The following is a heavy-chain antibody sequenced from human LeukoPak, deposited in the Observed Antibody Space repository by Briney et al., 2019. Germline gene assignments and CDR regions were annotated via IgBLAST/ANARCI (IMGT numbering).Heavy chain of an antibody. CDR2: INAGNGNT. Sequence: ASVKVSCKASGYTFTSYAMHWVRQAPGQRLEWMGWINAGNGNTKYSQKFQGRVTMTRDTSTNTVYMELSSLRSEDTAVYYCASGSYYYDSSGLDYWGQGTLVTVSS. V-gene: IGHV1-3*01. CDR1: GYTFTSYA. CDR3: ASGSYYYDSSGLDY. D-gene: IGHD3-22*01. J-gene: IGHJ4*02.